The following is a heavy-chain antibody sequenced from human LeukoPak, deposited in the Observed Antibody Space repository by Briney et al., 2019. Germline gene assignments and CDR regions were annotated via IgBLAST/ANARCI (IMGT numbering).Heavy chain of an antibody. J-gene: IGHJ4*02. V-gene: IGHV4-38-2*01. CDR3: ARHNRPATDDFWSGYYFRNLSPFDY. CDR2: VYHSGST. D-gene: IGHD3-3*01. CDR1: GYSISSGYY. Sequence: SDTLSLPCAVSGYSISSGYYWGWIRQPPGKGLEWIGRVYHSGSTYYNPSIKNRVTRSVETSKNQLQLKLDSVTAADTAVYYCARHNRPATDDFWSGYYFRNLSPFDYWGQGTRVTVST.